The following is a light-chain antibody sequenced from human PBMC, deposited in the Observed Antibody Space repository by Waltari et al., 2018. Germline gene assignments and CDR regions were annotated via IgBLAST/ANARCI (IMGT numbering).Light chain of an antibody. V-gene: IGKV3-20*01. CDR2: GAS. Sequence: EIVLTQSPGTLSLSPGETATLPCRASQTVRTTYLAWYQQKPGQAPTLLCSGASSRATGIPDRFSGSGSVTDFSLTISSLEPEDFAVYYCQQYDISPLTFGGGPRWRSN. CDR1: QTVRTTY. J-gene: IGKJ4*01. CDR3: QQYDISPLT.